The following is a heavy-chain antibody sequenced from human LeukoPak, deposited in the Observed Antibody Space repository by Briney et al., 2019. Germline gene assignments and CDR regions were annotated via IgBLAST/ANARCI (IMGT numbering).Heavy chain of an antibody. Sequence: PSETLSLTCTVSGGSISSYYWSWIRQPPGKGLEWIGYIYYSGSTNYNPSLKSRVTISVDTSKNQFSLKLSSVTAADTAVYYCARTSPNGYGAPTNWFDPWGQGTLVTVSS. CDR1: GGSISSYY. CDR2: IYYSGST. D-gene: IGHD4-17*01. J-gene: IGHJ5*02. CDR3: ARTSPNGYGAPTNWFDP. V-gene: IGHV4-59*01.